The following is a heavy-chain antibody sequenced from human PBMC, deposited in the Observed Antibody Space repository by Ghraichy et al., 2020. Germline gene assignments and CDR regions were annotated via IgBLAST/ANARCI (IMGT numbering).Heavy chain of an antibody. CDR3: ATGSRLDY. V-gene: IGHV1-3*01. CDR1: GYTFTSYA. J-gene: IGHJ4*02. Sequence: ASVKVSCKASGYTFTSYAVHWVRQAPGQRLEWMGWINAGNGNTKYSDKFQGRLTITRDTSANTAYLGLSSLRSEDTAVYYCATGSRLDYWSQGALVTVSS. D-gene: IGHD6-13*01. CDR2: INAGNGNT.